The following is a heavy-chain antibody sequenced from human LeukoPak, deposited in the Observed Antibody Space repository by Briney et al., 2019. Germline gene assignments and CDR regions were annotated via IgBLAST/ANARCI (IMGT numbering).Heavy chain of an antibody. J-gene: IGHJ6*02. CDR1: GGSFSGYY. CDR2: INHSGST. D-gene: IGHD4-23*01. V-gene: IGHV4-34*01. Sequence: SETLSLTCAVYGGSFSGYYWSWIRQPPGKGLEWIGEINHSGSTSYNPSLKSRVTISVDTSKNQFSLKLSSVTAADTAVYYCARESPVTAYGMDVWGQGTTVTVSS. CDR3: ARESPVTAYGMDV.